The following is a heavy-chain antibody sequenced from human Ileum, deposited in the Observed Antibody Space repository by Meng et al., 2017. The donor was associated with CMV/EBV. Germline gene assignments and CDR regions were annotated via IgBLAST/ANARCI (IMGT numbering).Heavy chain of an antibody. D-gene: IGHD3-22*01. CDR2: IYHGGSS. CDR1: GFTFSSYW. J-gene: IGHJ3*02. CDR3: ARGGYYDSSGYDHDAYDI. V-gene: IGHV3-66*02. Sequence: GGSLRLSCAASGFTFSSYWMSWVRQASGKGLEWVSTIYHGGSSYYSDSVKGRFTISRDNSKNTLYLQMNSLRAEDTAVYYCARGGYYDSSGYDHDAYDIWGQGTMVTVSS.